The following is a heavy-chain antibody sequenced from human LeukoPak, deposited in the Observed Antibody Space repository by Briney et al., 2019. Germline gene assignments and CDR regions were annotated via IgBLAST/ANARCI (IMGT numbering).Heavy chain of an antibody. CDR3: ARAHEYQLIRVGGYYYGMDV. Sequence: SGTVSFTSSGATFTIYAISWVRQRPGQGQEWMGRLILILGIANYAKKYQGKVTNTADKSTSTAYMELSSLRSEDTAVYYCARAHEYQLIRVGGYYYGMDVWGQGTTVTVSS. D-gene: IGHD2-2*01. V-gene: IGHV1-69*04. J-gene: IGHJ6*02. CDR1: GATFTIYA. CDR2: LILILGIA.